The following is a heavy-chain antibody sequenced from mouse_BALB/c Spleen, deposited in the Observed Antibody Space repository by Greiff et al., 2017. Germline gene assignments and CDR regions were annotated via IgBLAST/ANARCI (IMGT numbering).Heavy chain of an antibody. V-gene: IGHV1-63*02. J-gene: IGHJ3*01. CDR3: ASQMVTTKGFAY. CDR2: IYPGGGYT. Sequence: QVQLKESGAELVRPGTSVKISCKASGYTFTNYWLGWVKQRPGHGLEWIGDIYPGGGYTNYNEKFKGKATLTADTSSSTAYMQLSSLTSEDSAVYFCASQMVTTKGFAYWGQGTLVTVSA. D-gene: IGHD2-3*01. CDR1: GYTFTNYW.